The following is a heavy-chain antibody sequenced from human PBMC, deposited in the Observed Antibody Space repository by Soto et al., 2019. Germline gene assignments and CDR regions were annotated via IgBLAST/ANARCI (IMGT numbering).Heavy chain of an antibody. Sequence: EVQLLESGGGLVQPGGSLRLSCAASGFTFSSYAMSWVRQAPGKGLEWVSAISGSGGSTYYADSVKGRFTISRDNSKNTLYHQMNSLIAEDTAVYYCAKQRCSGGSCYVDYWGQGPLVTVSS. CDR3: AKQRCSGGSCYVDY. D-gene: IGHD2-15*01. J-gene: IGHJ4*02. V-gene: IGHV3-23*01. CDR2: ISGSGGST. CDR1: GFTFSSYA.